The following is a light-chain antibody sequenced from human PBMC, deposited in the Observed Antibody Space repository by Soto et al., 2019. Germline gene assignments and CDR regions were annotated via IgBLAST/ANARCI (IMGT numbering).Light chain of an antibody. CDR2: GDN. CDR3: QSYDNSLNHVV. J-gene: IGLJ2*01. CDR1: SSNIGSFYD. V-gene: IGLV1-40*01. Sequence: QSVLTQPPSVSGAPGQGVTIPCTGSSSNIGSFYDVHWYQQLPGTVPKLLIYGDNNRPSGVPDRFSGSKSGTAASLAITGLQAEDEADYYCQSYDNSLNHVVFGGGTQLTVL.